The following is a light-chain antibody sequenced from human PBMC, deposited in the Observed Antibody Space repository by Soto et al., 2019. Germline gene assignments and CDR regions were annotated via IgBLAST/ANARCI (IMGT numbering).Light chain of an antibody. J-gene: IGKJ3*01. CDR3: QHYYTYPFT. CDR1: QGISSY. Sequence: AIRMTQSPSSFSASTGDRVTITCQASQGISSYLAWYQQKPGKAPKLLIYAASTLQSGVPSRFSGSGSGTDFTLTISCLQSEDFATYYCQHYYTYPFTFGPGTKVDIK. V-gene: IGKV1-8*01. CDR2: AAS.